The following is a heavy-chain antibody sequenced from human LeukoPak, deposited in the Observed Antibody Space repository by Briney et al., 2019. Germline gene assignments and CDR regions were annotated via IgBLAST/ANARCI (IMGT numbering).Heavy chain of an antibody. CDR3: ARVNWNDVGSFDY. V-gene: IGHV3-48*02. CDR2: ISSSSSPI. CDR1: GFTFSNYI. D-gene: IGHD1-20*01. J-gene: IGHJ4*02. Sequence: GGSLRLSCATSGFTFSNYIMNWVRQAPGKGLEWLSYISSSSSPIYYADSVKGRFTISRDNAKNSLYLQMNSLRDEDTGVYYCARVNWNDVGSFDYWGQGTLVTVSS.